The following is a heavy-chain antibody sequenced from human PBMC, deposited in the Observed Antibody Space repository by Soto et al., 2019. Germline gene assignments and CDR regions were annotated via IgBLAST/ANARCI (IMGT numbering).Heavy chain of an antibody. D-gene: IGHD3-22*01. Sequence: GGSLRLSCAASGFTVSSNYMSWVRQAPGKGLEWVAVISYDGSNKYYADSVKGRFTISRDNSKNTLYLQMNSLRAEDTAVYYCAKDSDLYYYDSSGYYPHLGFDPWGQGTLVTVSS. CDR2: ISYDGSNK. CDR3: AKDSDLYYYDSSGYYPHLGFDP. CDR1: GFTVSSNY. J-gene: IGHJ5*02. V-gene: IGHV3-30*18.